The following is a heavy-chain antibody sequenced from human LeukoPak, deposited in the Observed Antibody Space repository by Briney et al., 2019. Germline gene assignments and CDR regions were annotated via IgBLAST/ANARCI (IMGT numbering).Heavy chain of an antibody. V-gene: IGHV3-23*01. J-gene: IGHJ4*02. CDR2: ITGSGGST. CDR3: AKSDFSGPYYFDY. CDR1: RFTFSNYA. Sequence: GGSLRLSCAASRFTFSNYAKTWVRQAPGKGLEWVSTITGSGGSTNYADSVAGRFTISRDNSKNTLYLQMNSLRAEDTAVYYCAKSDFSGPYYFDYWGQGTLVTVSS. D-gene: IGHD3-3*01.